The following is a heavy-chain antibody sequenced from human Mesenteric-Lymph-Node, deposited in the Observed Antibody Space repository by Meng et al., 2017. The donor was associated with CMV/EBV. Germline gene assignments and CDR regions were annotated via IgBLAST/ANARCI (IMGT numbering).Heavy chain of an antibody. Sequence: GGSLRLSCAASGFIFSNYGMHWVRQAPGKGLEWVAFIRFDGSNKYYADSMKGRFTISRDNSKNTLYLQMNSLRAEDTAVYYCAKTGYSYFDYWGQGTLVTVSS. D-gene: IGHD5-18*01. CDR2: IRFDGSNK. J-gene: IGHJ4*02. CDR3: AKTGYSYFDY. V-gene: IGHV3-30*02. CDR1: GFIFSNYG.